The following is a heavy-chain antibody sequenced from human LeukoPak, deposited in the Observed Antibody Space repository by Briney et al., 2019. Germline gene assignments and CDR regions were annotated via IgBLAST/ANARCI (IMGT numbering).Heavy chain of an antibody. D-gene: IGHD2-8*02. Sequence: GGSLRLSCAASGFTFSSYGMSWVRQAPGKGLEWVPYISSSSSTIYYADSVKGRFTISRDNAKNSLYLQMNSLRAEDTAVYYCARGTGYYYYMDVWGKGTTVTVSS. CDR2: ISSSSSTI. J-gene: IGHJ6*03. CDR3: ARGTGYYYYMDV. V-gene: IGHV3-48*01. CDR1: GFTFSSYG.